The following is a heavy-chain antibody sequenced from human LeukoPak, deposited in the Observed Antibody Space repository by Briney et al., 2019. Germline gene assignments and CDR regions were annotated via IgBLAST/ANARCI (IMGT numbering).Heavy chain of an antibody. CDR2: INEDGSEK. J-gene: IGHJ4*01. V-gene: IGHV3-7*01. D-gene: IGHD6-6*01. CDR3: LSRPGH. CDR1: GFIFRNYW. Sequence: HPGGSLRLSCAAAGFIFRNYWMGWVRQAPGKGLEWVANINEDGSEKYYVDSVKGRFTISRDNAKNSLYLQMNILRAEDTAVFYFLSRPGHCGQGTLVTVSS.